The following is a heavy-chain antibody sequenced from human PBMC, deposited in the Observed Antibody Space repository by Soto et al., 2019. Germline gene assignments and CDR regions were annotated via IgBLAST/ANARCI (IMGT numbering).Heavy chain of an antibody. Sequence: GGSLRLSCAASGFTFSSYSMNWVRQAPGKGLEWVSSISSSSSYIYYADSVKGRFTISRDNAKNSLYLQMNSLRAEDTAVYYCARDPRVGYDILTGYYEEVDYWGQGTLVTVSS. CDR1: GFTFSSYS. V-gene: IGHV3-21*01. J-gene: IGHJ4*02. D-gene: IGHD3-9*01. CDR2: ISSSSSYI. CDR3: ARDPRVGYDILTGYYEEVDY.